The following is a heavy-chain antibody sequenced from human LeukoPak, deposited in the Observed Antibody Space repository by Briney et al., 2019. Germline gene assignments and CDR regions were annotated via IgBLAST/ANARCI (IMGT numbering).Heavy chain of an antibody. CDR1: GYTFTSYA. D-gene: IGHD4-17*01. Sequence: ASVKVSCKASGYTFTSYAMHWVRQAPGQRLEWMGWINAGNGNTKYSQKFQGRVTITRDTSGSTAYMGLSSLRSEDTAVFSCARLTVTTGSFAYWGKGTLVTASS. V-gene: IGHV1-3*01. CDR2: INAGNGNT. CDR3: ARLTVTTGSFAY. J-gene: IGHJ4*02.